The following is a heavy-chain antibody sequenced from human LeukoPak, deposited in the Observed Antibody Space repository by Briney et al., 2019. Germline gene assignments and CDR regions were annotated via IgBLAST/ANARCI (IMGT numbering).Heavy chain of an antibody. CDR1: GFTFITYN. D-gene: IGHD6-13*01. CDR2: TSSSSSYK. CDR3: AKDSGAAGPEYFDY. V-gene: IGHV3-21*01. J-gene: IGHJ4*02. Sequence: GGSLRLSCAASGFTFITYNMNWVRQAPGKGLEWVSSTSSSSSYKYYADAVKGRFTISRDNAKNSLYLQMNSLRAEDTAVYYCAKDSGAAGPEYFDYWGQGTLVTVSS.